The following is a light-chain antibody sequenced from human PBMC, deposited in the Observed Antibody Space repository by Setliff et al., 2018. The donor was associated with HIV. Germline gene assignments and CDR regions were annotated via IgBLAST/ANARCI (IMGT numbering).Light chain of an antibody. V-gene: IGLV2-14*01. CDR3: SSYISISTYV. J-gene: IGLJ1*01. Sequence: QSALTQPASVSGSPGQSIAISCTGTSSDVGGYDYVSWFQQHPGKAPKLMIYDVSKRPSGVSNRFSGSKSDNTASLTISGLQAEDEADYFCSSYISISTYVFGTGTKVTVL. CDR1: SSDVGGYDY. CDR2: DVS.